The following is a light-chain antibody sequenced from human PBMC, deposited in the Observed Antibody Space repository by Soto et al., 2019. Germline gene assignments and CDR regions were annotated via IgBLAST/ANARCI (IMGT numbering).Light chain of an antibody. J-gene: IGKJ5*01. CDR1: QSVGSY. V-gene: IGKV3-11*01. Sequence: EIVLTQSPATLSLSPGERATLSCRASQSVGSYLGWYQHKPGQAPRLLIYDASNRAPGIPARFSGSGSGTEFTLTISNLQSEDLAVYYCQQYNNWPRTFGQGTRLEIK. CDR3: QQYNNWPRT. CDR2: DAS.